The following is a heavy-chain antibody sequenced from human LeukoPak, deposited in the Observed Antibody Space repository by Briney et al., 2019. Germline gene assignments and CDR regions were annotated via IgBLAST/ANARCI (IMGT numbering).Heavy chain of an antibody. V-gene: IGHV3-23*01. D-gene: IGHD2-2*01. J-gene: IGHJ3*02. CDR1: GFTFSNYA. CDR2: ISGSGGRT. CDR3: AKGYEDPFDI. Sequence: GGSLRLSXAASGFTFSNYAMSWVRQAPGKGLEWVSGISGSGGRTDYADSVKGRFTISRDNSKNTLYLQMNSLRAEDAAVYYCAKGYEDPFDIWGQGTMVTVSS.